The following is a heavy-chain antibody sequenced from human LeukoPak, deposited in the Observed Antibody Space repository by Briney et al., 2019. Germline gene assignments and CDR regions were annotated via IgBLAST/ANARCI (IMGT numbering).Heavy chain of an antibody. CDR2: IYTSGST. Sequence: SETLSLTCTVSGGSISSYYWSWIRQPAGKGLEWIGRIYTSGSTNYNPSLKSRVTISVDTSKNQFSLKLSSVTAADTAVYYCASGRSYYYDSSGYYLVDYWGQGTLVTVSS. CDR1: GGSISSYY. J-gene: IGHJ4*02. D-gene: IGHD3-22*01. V-gene: IGHV4-4*07. CDR3: ASGRSYYYDSSGYYLVDY.